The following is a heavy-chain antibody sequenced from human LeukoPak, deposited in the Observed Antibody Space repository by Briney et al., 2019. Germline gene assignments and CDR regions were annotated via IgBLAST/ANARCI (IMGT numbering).Heavy chain of an antibody. CDR1: GYPFTTYE. J-gene: IGHJ5*02. V-gene: IGHV1-8*01. Sequence: ASVKVSCKTSGYPFTTYEINWVRQAAGQGLEWMGWVHPNSSNTAYAQKFQGRVTMTRDTSISTTYMELSGLRSDGTAVYFCARGPRNDPWGQGTLVTVSS. CDR3: ARGPRNDP. CDR2: VHPNSSNT. D-gene: IGHD1-14*01.